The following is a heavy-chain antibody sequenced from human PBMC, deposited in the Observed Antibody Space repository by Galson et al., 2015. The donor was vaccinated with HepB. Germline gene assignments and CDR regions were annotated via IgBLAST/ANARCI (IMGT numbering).Heavy chain of an antibody. CDR1: GFTFSTYS. CDR2: ISGSGSPV. V-gene: IGHV3-48*04. J-gene: IGHJ3*02. Sequence: SLRLSCAASGFTFSTYSVNWVRQAPGKGLEWVSYISGSGSPVNYADSVRGRFTISRDNAKNSFYLQMNSLRAEDTAVYYCARDYAHAFDIWGQGTMVTVSS. D-gene: IGHD2-2*01. CDR3: ARDYAHAFDI.